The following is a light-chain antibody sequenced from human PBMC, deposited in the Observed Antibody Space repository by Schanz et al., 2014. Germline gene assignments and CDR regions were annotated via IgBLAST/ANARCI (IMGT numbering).Light chain of an antibody. V-gene: IGLV2-11*01. CDR3: CSYAGSGTNV. J-gene: IGLJ1*01. CDR2: DVN. CDR1: SSDVGAYND. Sequence: QSALTQPRSVSGSPGQSVTISCTGTSSDVGAYNDVSWYQQHPGKAPKLMIYDVNKRPSGVPDRFSGSKSGNTASLTISGLQPEDEADYYCCSYAGSGTNVFGTGTKLTVL.